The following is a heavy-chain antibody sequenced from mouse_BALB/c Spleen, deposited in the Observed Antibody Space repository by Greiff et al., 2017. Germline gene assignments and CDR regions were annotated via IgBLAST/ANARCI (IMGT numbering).Heavy chain of an antibody. J-gene: IGHJ3*01. CDR1: GFNIKDTY. CDR3: ARDGLLRYHWFAY. CDR2: IDPANGNT. V-gene: IGHV14-3*02. Sequence: VHVKQSGAELVKPGASVKLSCTASGFNIKDTYMHWVKQRPEQGLEWIGRIDPANGNTKYDPKFQGKATITADTSSNTAYLQLSSLTSEDTAVYYCARDGLLRYHWFAYWGQGTLVTVSA. D-gene: IGHD1-1*01.